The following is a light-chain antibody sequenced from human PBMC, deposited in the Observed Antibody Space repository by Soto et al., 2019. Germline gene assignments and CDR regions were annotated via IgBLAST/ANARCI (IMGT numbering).Light chain of an antibody. CDR3: QQYGSSPRT. J-gene: IGKJ2*01. CDR2: GAS. Sequence: ETVFTQSPATLSLSQLERSTLSCRASQSVSNNYLAWYQQKPGQAPRNLIYGASNRATGIPDRFSGSGSGTDFTLTISRLEPEDFAVYYCQQYGSSPRTFGQGTKVDIK. V-gene: IGKV3-20*01. CDR1: QSVSNNY.